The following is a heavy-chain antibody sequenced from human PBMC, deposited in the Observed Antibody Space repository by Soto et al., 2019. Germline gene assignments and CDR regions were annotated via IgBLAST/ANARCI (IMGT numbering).Heavy chain of an antibody. Sequence: EVHLLESGGGLVQPGGSLRLSCAASEFTFSAYAMSWVRQAPGKGLEWVSAIRSGGETTVYADSVQGRFTTSRDDSKKTLYLQMDRLRAEDTAVYHCAKNRGSGNPFYYDMDLWGQGTTVTVSS. J-gene: IGHJ6*02. D-gene: IGHD3-10*01. V-gene: IGHV3-23*01. CDR2: IRSGGETT. CDR3: AKNRGSGNPFYYDMDL. CDR1: EFTFSAYA.